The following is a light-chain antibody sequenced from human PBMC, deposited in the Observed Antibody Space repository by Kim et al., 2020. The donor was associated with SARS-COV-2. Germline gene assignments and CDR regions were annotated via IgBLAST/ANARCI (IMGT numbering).Light chain of an antibody. Sequence: AIRITQSPSSLSASTGDRVTITCRASQGISSYLAWYQQKPGKAPKLLIYAASTLQSGVPSRFSGSGSGTDFTLTISCLQSEDFATSYCQQYYSYPPPFGQGTRLEIK. CDR1: QGISSY. CDR3: QQYYSYPPP. V-gene: IGKV1-8*01. J-gene: IGKJ5*01. CDR2: AAS.